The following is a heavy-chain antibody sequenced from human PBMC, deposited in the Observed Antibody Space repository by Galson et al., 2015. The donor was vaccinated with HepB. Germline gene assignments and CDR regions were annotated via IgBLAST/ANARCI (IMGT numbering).Heavy chain of an antibody. Sequence: QSGAEVKKPGESLRISCKGSGYSFTSYWISWVRQMPGKGLEWMGRIDPSDSYTNYSPSFQGHVTISADKSISTAYLQWSSLKASDTAMYYCARHGGGDYGDYGGVFDYWGQGTLVTVSS. CDR3: ARHGGGDYGDYGGVFDY. V-gene: IGHV5-10-1*01. CDR1: GYSFTSYW. D-gene: IGHD4-17*01. CDR2: IDPSDSYT. J-gene: IGHJ4*02.